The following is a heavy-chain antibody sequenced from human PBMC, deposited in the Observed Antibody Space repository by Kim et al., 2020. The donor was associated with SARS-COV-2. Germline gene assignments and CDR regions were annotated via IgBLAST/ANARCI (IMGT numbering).Heavy chain of an antibody. CDR1: GASISSYY. Sequence: SETLSLTCTVSGASISSYYWSWIRQPPGKGLEWIGYIYYSGSTNYNPSLKSRVTISVDTSKNQFSLKLSSVTAADTAVYYCARFKYGAAYYYYYGMDVWG. J-gene: IGHJ6*01. V-gene: IGHV4-59*13. D-gene: IGHD1-26*01. CDR3: ARFKYGAAYYYYYGMDV. CDR2: IYYSGST.